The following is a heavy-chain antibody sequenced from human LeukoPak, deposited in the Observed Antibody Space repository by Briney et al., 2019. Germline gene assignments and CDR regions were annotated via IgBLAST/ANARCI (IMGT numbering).Heavy chain of an antibody. V-gene: IGHV4-59*08. D-gene: IGHD6-13*01. CDR1: GGSISSHY. J-gene: IGHJ6*03. Sequence: SETLSLTCTVSGGSISSHYWSWIRQPPGKGLEWIGYIYYSGSTNYNPSLKSRVTISVDTSKNQFSLKLSSVTAADTAVYYCARLGSSSWGAYYYYYMDVWGKETTVTVSS. CDR3: ARLGSSSWGAYYYYYMDV. CDR2: IYYSGST.